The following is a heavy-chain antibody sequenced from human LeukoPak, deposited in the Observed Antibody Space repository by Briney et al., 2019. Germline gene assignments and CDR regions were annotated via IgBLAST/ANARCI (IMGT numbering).Heavy chain of an antibody. Sequence: GGSLRLSCAASGFTVSSYAMSWVRQAPGKGLEWVSVIYSGGSTYYADSVKGRFTISRDNSKNTLYLQMNSLRAEDTAVYYCATSYDILTGLPLDYWGQGTLVTVSS. D-gene: IGHD3-9*01. J-gene: IGHJ4*02. CDR2: IYSGGST. CDR3: ATSYDILTGLPLDY. CDR1: GFTVSSYA. V-gene: IGHV3-66*01.